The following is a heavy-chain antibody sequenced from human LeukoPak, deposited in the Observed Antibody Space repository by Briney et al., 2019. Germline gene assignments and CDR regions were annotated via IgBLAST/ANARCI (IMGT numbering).Heavy chain of an antibody. V-gene: IGHV3-30*18. CDR2: ISYDGSNK. J-gene: IGHJ4*02. Sequence: PGGSLRLSCAASAFTFSTYGMHWVRQAPGRGLEWVAVISYDGSNKHYADSVKGRFTISRDNSKNTLYLQMNSLRAEDTAVYYCAEDRDTAMVVPTAGDYWGQGTLVTVSS. CDR3: AEDRDTAMVVPTAGDY. D-gene: IGHD5-18*01. CDR1: AFTFSTYG.